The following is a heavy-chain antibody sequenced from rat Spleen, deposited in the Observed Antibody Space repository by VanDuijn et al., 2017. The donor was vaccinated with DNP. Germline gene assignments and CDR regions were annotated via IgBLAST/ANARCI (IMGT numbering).Heavy chain of an antibody. CDR3: TTFEGTNA. Sequence: EVHLVESGGGLVQPGGSLKLSCAASGFTFSDYSMAWVRPAPKKGLEWVADIIYDGGRTYCRDSVKGRFTISRDNAKSTLYLQMDSLRSEDTATYYCTTFEGTNAWGQGTSVTVSS. CDR2: IIYDGGRT. J-gene: IGHJ4*01. D-gene: IGHD1-11*01. V-gene: IGHV5S10*01. CDR1: GFTFSDYS.